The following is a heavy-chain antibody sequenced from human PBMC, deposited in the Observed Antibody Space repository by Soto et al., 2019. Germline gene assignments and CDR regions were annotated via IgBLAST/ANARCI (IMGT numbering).Heavy chain of an antibody. D-gene: IGHD3-9*01. CDR1: GCTFSSYA. J-gene: IGHJ6*02. CDR2: IIPIFGTA. V-gene: IGHV1-69*13. Sequence: GASVKVSCKASGCTFSSYAISWVRQAPGQGLEWMGGIIPIFGTANYAQKFQGRVTITADESTSTAYMELSSLRSEDTAVYYCARDTPTYYDILTGSLPRGVWGQGTTVTVS. CDR3: ARDTPTYYDILTGSLPRGV.